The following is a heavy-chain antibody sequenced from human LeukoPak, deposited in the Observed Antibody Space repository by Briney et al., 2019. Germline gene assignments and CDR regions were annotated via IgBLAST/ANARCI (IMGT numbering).Heavy chain of an antibody. CDR3: ARGSDEQGYYYDSSGYNY. D-gene: IGHD3-22*01. J-gene: IGHJ4*02. Sequence: SVKVSCTASGGTFSSYAISWVRQAPGQGLEWMGRIIPILGIANYAQKFQGRVTITADKSTSTAYMELSSLRSEDTAVYYCARGSDEQGYYYDSSGYNYWGQETLVTVSS. CDR2: IIPILGIA. V-gene: IGHV1-69*04. CDR1: GGTFSSYA.